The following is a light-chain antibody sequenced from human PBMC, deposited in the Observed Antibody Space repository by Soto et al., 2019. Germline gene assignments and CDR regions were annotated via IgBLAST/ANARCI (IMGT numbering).Light chain of an antibody. CDR3: QQYCYSPPWT. J-gene: IGKJ1*01. CDR2: GAS. CDR1: QTVGSNY. V-gene: IGKV3-20*01. Sequence: EIVLTQSPGTLSLSPGEGATLSCRASQTVGSNYLAWYQQKPGQAPRLLIYGASRRATGIPDRFSGSGSGTDFTLIIIRLEPEDFAVYYCQQYCYSPPWTFGQGTKVETK.